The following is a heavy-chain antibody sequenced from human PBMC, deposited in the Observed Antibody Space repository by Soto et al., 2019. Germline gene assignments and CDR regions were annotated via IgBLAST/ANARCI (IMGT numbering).Heavy chain of an antibody. D-gene: IGHD4-4*01. CDR3: ARGGYSNYHYYYYYYMDV. J-gene: IGHJ6*03. CDR2: IYYSGST. Sequence: SETLSLTCSVSGGSISSYYWSWIRQPPGKGLEWIGYIYYSGSTNYNPSLKSRVTISVDTSKNQFSLKLSSVTAADTAVYYCARGGYSNYHYYYYYYMDVWGKGTTVTVSS. CDR1: GGSISSYY. V-gene: IGHV4-59*01.